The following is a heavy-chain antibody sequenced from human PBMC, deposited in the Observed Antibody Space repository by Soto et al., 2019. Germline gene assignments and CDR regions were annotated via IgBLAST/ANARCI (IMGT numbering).Heavy chain of an antibody. J-gene: IGHJ6*03. CDR2: ISYDGSNK. Sequence: LSLSCAASGFTFSSYGMHWVRQAPGKGLEWVAVISYDGSNKYYADSVKGRFTISRDNSKNTLYLQMNSLRAEDTAVYYCAKDSKRTERGYSYGYFLYYYYYMDVWGKGTTVTVSS. CDR3: AKDSKRTERGYSYGYFLYYYYYMDV. CDR1: GFTFSSYG. D-gene: IGHD5-18*01. V-gene: IGHV3-30*18.